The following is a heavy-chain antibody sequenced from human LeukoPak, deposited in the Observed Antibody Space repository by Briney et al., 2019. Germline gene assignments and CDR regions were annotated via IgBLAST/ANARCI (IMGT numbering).Heavy chain of an antibody. CDR3: ARGGSTSCYESCVDNWFDP. CDR2: MNPNSGNT. V-gene: IGHV1-8*01. CDR1: GYTFASYD. J-gene: IGHJ5*02. Sequence: ASVKVSCKASGYTFASYDINWVRQATGQGLEWMGWMNPNSGNTGYAQKFQGRVTMTRNTSISTAYMELSRLRSDDTAVYYCARGGSTSCYESCVDNWFDPWGQGTLVTVSS. D-gene: IGHD2-2*01.